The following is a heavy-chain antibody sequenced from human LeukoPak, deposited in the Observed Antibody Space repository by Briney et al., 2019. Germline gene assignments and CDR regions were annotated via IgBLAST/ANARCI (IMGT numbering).Heavy chain of an antibody. D-gene: IGHD6-13*01. CDR3: ARGDSSTWFPSGLHIDH. Sequence: PSETLSLTCTVSGGSISSSSYYWGWIRQPPGKGLEWIGSIYYSGSTYYNPSLESRLTISADTSKNQFSLNLNSVTAADTAVYFCARGDSSTWFPSGLHIDHWGQGILVSVSS. J-gene: IGHJ4*02. V-gene: IGHV4-39*07. CDR1: GGSISSSSYY. CDR2: IYYSGST.